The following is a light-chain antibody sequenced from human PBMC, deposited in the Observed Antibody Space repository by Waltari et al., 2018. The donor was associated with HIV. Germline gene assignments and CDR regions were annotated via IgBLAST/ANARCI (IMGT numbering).Light chain of an antibody. CDR3: NSRDYRVKVV. CDR2: GYN. CDR1: SLSSYF. V-gene: IGLV3-19*01. Sequence: SSELTQDPAVSVALGQTVKMTCQGYSLSSYFTSWYQQKPGQAPALIIYGYNNRPPGIPVRFAGTGLGNTACLSVTGAEAGDEAVYYGNSRDYRVKVVFGGGTKLTVL. J-gene: IGLJ3*02.